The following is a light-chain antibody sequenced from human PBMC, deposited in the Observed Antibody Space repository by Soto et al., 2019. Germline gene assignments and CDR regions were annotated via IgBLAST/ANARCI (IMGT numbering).Light chain of an antibody. Sequence: DIQMPQSPSSLSASVGDRVTITCRASQGITNDLGWYQQKPGEAPKRLIYAASTLQSGVPSRFSGSGSGTEFTLTISNLQPEDFATYYCLQYNSFPFTFGPGTKVDIK. V-gene: IGKV1-17*02. CDR2: AAS. J-gene: IGKJ3*01. CDR3: LQYNSFPFT. CDR1: QGITND.